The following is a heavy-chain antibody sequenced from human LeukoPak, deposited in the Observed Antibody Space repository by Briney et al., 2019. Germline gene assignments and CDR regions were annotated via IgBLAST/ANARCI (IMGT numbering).Heavy chain of an antibody. CDR2: IYYSGST. J-gene: IGHJ5*02. Sequence: SETLSLTCTVSGGSISSYYWSWIRQPPGKGLEWIGYIYYSGSTNYNPSLKSRATISVDTSKNQFSLKLTSVTAADTAVYYCARDYYDSSGYTSDWFDPWGQGTLVTVSS. CDR3: ARDYYDSSGYTSDWFDP. CDR1: GGSISSYY. D-gene: IGHD3-22*01. V-gene: IGHV4-59*12.